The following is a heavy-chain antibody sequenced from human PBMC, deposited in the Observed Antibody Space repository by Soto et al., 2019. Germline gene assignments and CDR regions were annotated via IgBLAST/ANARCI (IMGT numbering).Heavy chain of an antibody. V-gene: IGHV1-69*01. Sequence: QVQLVQSGAEVKKPGPSVKVSCKASGGTFSSYAISWVRQAPGQGLEWMGGIIPIFGTANYAQKFQGRVTITADESTSTAYMELSSLRSEDTAVYYCARDSASGYDSYYYYGMDVWGQGTTVTVSS. CDR3: ARDSASGYDSYYYYGMDV. D-gene: IGHD5-12*01. CDR2: IIPIFGTA. CDR1: GGTFSSYA. J-gene: IGHJ6*02.